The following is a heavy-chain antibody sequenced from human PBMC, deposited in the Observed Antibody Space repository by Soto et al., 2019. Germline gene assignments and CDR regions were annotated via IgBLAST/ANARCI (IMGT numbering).Heavy chain of an antibody. CDR2: IIPMFGTP. D-gene: IGHD1-26*01. CDR1: GDAFTNYI. V-gene: IGHV1-69*01. J-gene: IGHJ4*02. Sequence: QVQLVQSGAEVKKPGSSEKVSCKASGDAFTNYIFDWVRQAPGQGLEWMGGIIPMFGTPKYAQTFQDRVTISADVSTGTAYLELTSLRFDDTAVYYCARGRDQPPVGLYFDSWGEGTRVTVSS. CDR3: ARGRDQPPVGLYFDS.